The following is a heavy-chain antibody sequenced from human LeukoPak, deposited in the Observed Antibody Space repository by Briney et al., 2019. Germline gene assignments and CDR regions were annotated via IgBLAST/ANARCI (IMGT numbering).Heavy chain of an antibody. CDR3: AREVPATAEYAFDI. CDR1: GGTXSSYA. CDR2: IIPILGIA. J-gene: IGHJ3*02. V-gene: IGHV1-69*04. D-gene: IGHD2-2*01. Sequence: ASVKVSCKASGGTXSSYAISWVRQAPGQGLEWMGRIIPILGIANYAQKFQGRVTITADKSTSTAYMELSSLRSEDTAVYHCAREVPATAEYAFDIWGQGTMVTVSS.